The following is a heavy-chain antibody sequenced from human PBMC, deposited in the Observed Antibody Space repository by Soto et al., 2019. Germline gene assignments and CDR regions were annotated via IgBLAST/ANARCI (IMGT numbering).Heavy chain of an antibody. V-gene: IGHV3-7*01. J-gene: IGHJ4*02. CDR1: GFSFGTYW. CDR3: ARDEGCGGGSCYSIWRY. D-gene: IGHD2-15*01. Sequence: EVQLVESGGGLVQPGGSLRLSCAASGFSFGTYWISWVRQAPGKGLEWVANIKEDGGEEYYVDSGKGRFSISRENAKNSLYLQMNSLRAADTAMYYCARDEGCGGGSCYSIWRYWGQGTLVTVSP. CDR2: IKEDGGEE.